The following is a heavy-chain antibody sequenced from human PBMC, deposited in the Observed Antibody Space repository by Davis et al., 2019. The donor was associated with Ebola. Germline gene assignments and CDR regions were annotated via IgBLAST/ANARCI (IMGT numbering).Heavy chain of an antibody. CDR1: GFTFSNAW. D-gene: IGHD6-13*01. CDR2: IKSKTDGGTA. Sequence: GESPKISCTASGFTFSNAWMSWVRQAPGKGLEWVGRIKSKTDGGTADYAAPVKTRFTISRDDSKNTLYLQMNSLKSEDTAVYYCTRTPAAGLWGQGTLVTVSS. J-gene: IGHJ4*02. CDR3: TRTPAAGL. V-gene: IGHV3-15*01.